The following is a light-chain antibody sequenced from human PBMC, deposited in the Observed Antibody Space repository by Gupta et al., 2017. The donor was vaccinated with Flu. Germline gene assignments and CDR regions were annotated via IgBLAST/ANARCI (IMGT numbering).Light chain of an antibody. J-gene: IGKJ1*01. Sequence: DIQMTQSPSSLSASIGDRVTIPCRASQSTSTYLNWYQQQPGKAPKLLIYAASSLQSGVPSRFSGSGSGTDFTLTITSLQSEDFATYYCQQSHSIPWTFGQGTKVEI. CDR1: QSTSTY. CDR2: AAS. CDR3: QQSHSIPWT. V-gene: IGKV1-39*01.